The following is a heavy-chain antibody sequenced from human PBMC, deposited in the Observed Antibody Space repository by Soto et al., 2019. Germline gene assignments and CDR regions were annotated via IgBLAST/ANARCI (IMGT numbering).Heavy chain of an antibody. CDR2: IYHSGST. CDR3: ARGGRYYDSSGYYPYFYFDY. V-gene: IGHV4-30-2*01. CDR1: GGSISSGGYS. Sequence: LSLTCAVSGGSISSGGYSWSWIRQPPGKGLEWIGYIYHSGSTYYNPSLKSRVTISVDRSKNQFSLKLSSVTAADTAVYYCARGGRYYDSSGYYPYFYFDYWGQGNLGTVSS. J-gene: IGHJ4*02. D-gene: IGHD3-22*01.